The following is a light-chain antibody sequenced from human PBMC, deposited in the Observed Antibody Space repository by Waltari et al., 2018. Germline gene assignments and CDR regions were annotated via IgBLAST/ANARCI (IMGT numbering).Light chain of an antibody. CDR1: QSVSSSY. CDR3: QQYGSSPQT. V-gene: IGKV3-20*01. CDR2: GAS. J-gene: IGKJ2*01. Sequence: EIVLTPSPGTLSLSPGERVTLSCRASQSVSSSYLAWYQQKPGQAPRLLIYGASSRATGIPDRFSGSGSGTDFTLTISRLEPEDFAVYYCQQYGSSPQTFGQGTKLEIK.